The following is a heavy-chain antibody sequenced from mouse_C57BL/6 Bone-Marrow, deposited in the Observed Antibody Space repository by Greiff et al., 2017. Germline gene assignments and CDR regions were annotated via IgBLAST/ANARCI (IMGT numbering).Heavy chain of an antibody. CDR2: IDPETGGT. V-gene: IGHV1-15*01. J-gene: IGHJ2*01. CDR3: TRRDYDRYYFDI. CDR1: GYTFTDYE. Sequence: QVQLQQSGAELVRPGASVTLSCKASGYTFTDYEMHWVKQTPVHGLEWIGAIDPETGGTAYNQKFKGKAILTADKSSSSAYMELRSLTSEDSAVYYSTRRDYDRYYFDIWVQGTTLTVSS. D-gene: IGHD2-4*01.